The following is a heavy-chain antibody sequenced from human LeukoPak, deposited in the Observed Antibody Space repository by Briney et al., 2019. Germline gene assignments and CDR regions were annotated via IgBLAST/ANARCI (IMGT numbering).Heavy chain of an antibody. J-gene: IGHJ5*02. CDR3: ARRGVAARQNWFDP. Sequence: SETLSLTCTVSGGSISSYYWSWIRQPPGKGLEWIGYIYHSGSTNYNPSLKSRVTISVDTSKNQFSLKLSSVSAADTAVYYCARRGVAARQNWFDPWGQGTLVTVSS. CDR2: IYHSGST. D-gene: IGHD6-6*01. CDR1: GGSISSYY. V-gene: IGHV4-59*08.